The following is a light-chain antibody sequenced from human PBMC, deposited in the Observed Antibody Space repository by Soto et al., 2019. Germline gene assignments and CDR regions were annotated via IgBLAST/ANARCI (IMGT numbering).Light chain of an antibody. CDR2: AAS. Sequence: DLQMTQSPSSLSASVGDRVTITCRASQSISSYLNWYQQKPGKAPELLIYAASSLHSGAPSRFSGSGSGTDFTLTISTLQPEDFATYYCQQSYYTPPAFGQGTKVEIK. J-gene: IGKJ1*01. V-gene: IGKV1-39*01. CDR3: QQSYYTPPA. CDR1: QSISSY.